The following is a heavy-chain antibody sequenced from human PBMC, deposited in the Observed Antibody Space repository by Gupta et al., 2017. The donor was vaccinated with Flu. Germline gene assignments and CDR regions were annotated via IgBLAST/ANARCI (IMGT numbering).Heavy chain of an antibody. CDR2: FTGSGGNT. Sequence: PGKGMEWVSVFTGSGGNTYYAYSMTGQFTITSDNDNNKLYLYMHSLRAEDTDVYFYAKDSDGTSSSSPRIDYWGQGATVTVSS. CDR3: AKDSDGTSSSSPRIDY. V-gene: IGHV3-23*01. J-gene: IGHJ4*03. D-gene: IGHD6-6*01.